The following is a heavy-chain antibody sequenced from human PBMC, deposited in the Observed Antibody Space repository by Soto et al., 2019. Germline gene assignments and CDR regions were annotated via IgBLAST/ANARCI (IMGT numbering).Heavy chain of an antibody. CDR2: ISGSGGST. J-gene: IGHJ5*02. Sequence: PXGSLRLSCAASGFTFSSYDMSWVRQAPGKGLEWVSAISGSGGSTYYADSVKGRFTISRDNSKNTLYLQMNSLRAEDTAVYYCAKSPAKVVVAATRWFDHWGQGTLVTVSS. CDR3: AKSPAKVVVAATRWFDH. V-gene: IGHV3-23*01. D-gene: IGHD2-15*01. CDR1: GFTFSSYD.